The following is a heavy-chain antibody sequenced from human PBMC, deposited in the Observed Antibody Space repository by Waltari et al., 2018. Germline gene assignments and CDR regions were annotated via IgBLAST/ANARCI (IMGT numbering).Heavy chain of an antibody. V-gene: IGHV4-4*02. J-gene: IGHJ4*02. Sequence: QLQESGPGLVKPSGTLSLSCAVSGDSVTRANWWSGVRQSQQRGLEWIGQVLSTGKTNYSPSFASRVTMSLDASNNQFSLKVTSATAADTAVYYCARDRGRGLYLDVWGPGTLVTVSP. CDR3: ARDRGRGLYLDV. CDR1: GDSVTRANW. D-gene: IGHD2-15*01. CDR2: VLSTGKT.